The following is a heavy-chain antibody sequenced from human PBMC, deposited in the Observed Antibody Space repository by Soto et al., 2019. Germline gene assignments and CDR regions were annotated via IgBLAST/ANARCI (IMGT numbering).Heavy chain of an antibody. CDR1: GFTFSSYG. CDR3: ARGSSSWYKTYYYGMDV. J-gene: IGHJ6*02. Sequence: QVQLVESGGGVVQPGRSLRLSCAASGFTFSSYGMHWDRQAPGKGLEWVAVIWYDGSNKYYADSVKGRFTISRDNSKNTLYLQMNSLRAEDTAVYYCARGSSSWYKTYYYGMDVWGQGTTVTVSS. CDR2: IWYDGSNK. D-gene: IGHD6-13*01. V-gene: IGHV3-33*01.